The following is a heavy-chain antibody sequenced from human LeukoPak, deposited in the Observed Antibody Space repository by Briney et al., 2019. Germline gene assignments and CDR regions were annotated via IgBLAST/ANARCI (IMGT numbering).Heavy chain of an antibody. CDR1: GGTFSSYA. Sequence: GASVKVSCKTSGGTFSSYAISWVRQAPGQGLEWTGGIILIFGTRTYAQKFQGRVTITTDESTSTAYMELSSLRSEDTAVYYCARDHGRDQHSPQAYYYFYYYMDVWDKGTTVTVSS. D-gene: IGHD2-2*01. V-gene: IGHV1-69*05. J-gene: IGHJ6*03. CDR2: IILIFGTR. CDR3: ARDHGRDQHSPQAYYYFYYYMDV.